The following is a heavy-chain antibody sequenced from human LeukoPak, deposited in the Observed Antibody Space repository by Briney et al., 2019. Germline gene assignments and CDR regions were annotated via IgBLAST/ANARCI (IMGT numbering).Heavy chain of an antibody. D-gene: IGHD3-22*01. J-gene: IGHJ4*02. V-gene: IGHV1-18*01. CDR1: GYTFTSYG. Sequence: ASVKVSCKASGYTFTSYGISWVRQAPGQGLEWMGWISAYNGNTNYAQKLQGRVTMTTDTSTSTAYMELRSLRSDDTAVYYCATTRSGSGNYYYDSSGYILGDFDYWGQGTLVTVSS. CDR3: ATTRSGSGNYYYDSSGYILGDFDY. CDR2: ISAYNGNT.